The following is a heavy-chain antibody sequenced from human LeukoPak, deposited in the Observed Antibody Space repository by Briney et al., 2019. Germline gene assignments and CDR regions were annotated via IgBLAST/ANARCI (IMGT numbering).Heavy chain of an antibody. J-gene: IGHJ4*02. Sequence: GGSLRLSCAASGFTFSSYVMRWVRQAPGKGLEWVAFIWYDGSNKYNADTVKGRFTISRDNSKTTLYLQMNILRAEDTAVDYCAKGFYDFWSGYYTPFDYWGQGTLVTVSS. CDR1: GFTFSSYV. CDR3: AKGFYDFWSGYYTPFDY. V-gene: IGHV3-30*02. D-gene: IGHD3-3*01. CDR2: IWYDGSNK.